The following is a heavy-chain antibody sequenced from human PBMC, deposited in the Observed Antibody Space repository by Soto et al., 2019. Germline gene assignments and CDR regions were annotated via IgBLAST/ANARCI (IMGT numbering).Heavy chain of an antibody. CDR2: IIPAFGTA. CDR1: GGTFNSYL. D-gene: IGHD3-3*02. CDR3: ARGLDQPPVALYFDT. J-gene: IGHJ4*02. V-gene: IGHV1-69*06. Sequence: QVQLVQSGAEVKNPGSSVKVSCKTSGGTFNSYLIDWVRQAPGQGLEWMGGIIPAFGTAKYAQKFQGRVTIAAEKSTTTAYMELMTLTSEDTAVYYCARGLDQPPVALYFDTWGQGTLVTVSS.